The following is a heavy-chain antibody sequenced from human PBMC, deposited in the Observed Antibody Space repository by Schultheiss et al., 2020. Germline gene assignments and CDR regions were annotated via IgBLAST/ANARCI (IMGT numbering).Heavy chain of an antibody. J-gene: IGHJ4*02. CDR3: AKDLEWELLHIYFDY. D-gene: IGHD1-26*01. Sequence: GGSLRLSCAASGFTFSSYAMSWVRQAPGKGLEWVSAISGSGGSTYYADSVKGRFTISRDNSKNTLYLQMNSLRAEDTAVYYCAKDLEWELLHIYFDYWGQGTLVTVSS. CDR2: ISGSGGST. CDR1: GFTFSSYA. V-gene: IGHV3-23*01.